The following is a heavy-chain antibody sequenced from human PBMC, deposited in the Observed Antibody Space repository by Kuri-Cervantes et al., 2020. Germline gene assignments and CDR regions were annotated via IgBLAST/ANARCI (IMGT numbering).Heavy chain of an antibody. J-gene: IGHJ4*02. D-gene: IGHD3-9*01. CDR2: ITPFNGNT. CDR3: AKGGATDYYHYFDY. Sequence: SVKVSCKASGYTFTYRYLHWVRQAPGQALEWMGWITPFNGNTNYAQKFQDRVTITRDRSMSTAYMELSSLRSDDTAVYYCAKGGATDYYHYFDYWGQGTLVTVSS. V-gene: IGHV1-45*02. CDR1: GYTFTYRY.